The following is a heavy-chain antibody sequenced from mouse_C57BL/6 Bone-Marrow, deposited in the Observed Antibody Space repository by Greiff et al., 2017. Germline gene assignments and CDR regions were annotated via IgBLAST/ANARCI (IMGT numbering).Heavy chain of an antibody. Sequence: EVKLMESGGGLVQPGGSLKLSCAASGFTFSDYGMAWVRQAPRKGPEWVAFISNLAYSIYYADTVTGRCTISRENAKNTLYLEMSSLRSEDTAMYYCARLGVRSYYYAMDYWGQGTSVTVSS. CDR1: GFTFSDYG. J-gene: IGHJ4*01. V-gene: IGHV5-15*01. CDR2: ISNLAYSI. CDR3: ARLGVRSYYYAMDY. D-gene: IGHD1-1*01.